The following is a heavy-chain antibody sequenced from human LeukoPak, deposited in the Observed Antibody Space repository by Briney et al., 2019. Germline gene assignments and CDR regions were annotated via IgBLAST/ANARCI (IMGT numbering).Heavy chain of an antibody. D-gene: IGHD5-18*01. CDR3: ARHPISYGYGERLDY. V-gene: IGHV4-34*01. CDR1: GGSFSGYY. CDR2: INHSGST. Sequence: SETLSLTCAVYGGSFSGYYWSWIRQPPGRGLEWIGEINHSGSTNYNPSLKSRVTISVDTSKNQFSLKLGSVTAADTAVYYCARHPISYGYGERLDYWGQGTLVTVSS. J-gene: IGHJ4*02.